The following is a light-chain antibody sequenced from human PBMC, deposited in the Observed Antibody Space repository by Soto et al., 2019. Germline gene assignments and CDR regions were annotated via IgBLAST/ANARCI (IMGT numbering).Light chain of an antibody. Sequence: QSMLTQPPSASGSPGQSVTISCTGASSDVGGYNYVSWYQQHPGKAPKLMIYEVSKRPSGVPDRFSGSKSGNTASLTVSGLQAEDEADYFCSSYAGNGYILGTGTKVTVL. V-gene: IGLV2-8*01. CDR3: SSYAGNGYI. CDR2: EVS. CDR1: SSDVGGYNY. J-gene: IGLJ1*01.